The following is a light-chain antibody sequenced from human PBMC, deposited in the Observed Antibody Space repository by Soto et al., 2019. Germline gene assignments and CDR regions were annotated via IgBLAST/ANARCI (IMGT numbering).Light chain of an antibody. J-gene: IGLJ1*01. Sequence: QSVLTQPPSASGTPGQRVTISCSGSISNIGSNAVNWYVQLPGTAPKLLIYSDNLRPSGVPDRFSGSNSGTSVSLAIGGLLSEDEADYYCAAWDDSPNAYVFGAGTKVTVL. V-gene: IGLV1-44*01. CDR2: SDN. CDR1: ISNIGSNA. CDR3: AAWDDSPNAYV.